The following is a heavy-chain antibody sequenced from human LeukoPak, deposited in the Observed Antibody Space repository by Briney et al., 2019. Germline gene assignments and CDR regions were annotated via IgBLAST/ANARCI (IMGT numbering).Heavy chain of an antibody. CDR3: ARDWASYFDY. CDR2: IYSGGST. J-gene: IGHJ4*02. Sequence: PGGSLRLSCAASGFTFSNYGMHWVRQAPGKGLEWVSVIYSGGSTYYADSVKGRFTISRDNSKNTLYLQMNSLRAEDTAVYYCARDWASYFDYWGQGTLVTVSS. CDR1: GFTFSNYG. V-gene: IGHV3-53*01. D-gene: IGHD7-27*01.